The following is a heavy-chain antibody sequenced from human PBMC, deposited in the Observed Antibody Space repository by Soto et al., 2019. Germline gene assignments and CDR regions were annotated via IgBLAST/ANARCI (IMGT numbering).Heavy chain of an antibody. CDR2: IIPIFGTA. V-gene: IGHV1-69*13. J-gene: IGHJ3*02. D-gene: IGHD3-22*01. CDR1: GGTFSSYA. Sequence: SVKVSCKASGGTFSSYAISWVRQAPGQGLEWMGGIIPIFGTANYAQKFQGRVTITADESTSTAYMELSSLRSEDTAVYYCARENYDSSGDRRYDAFDIWGQGTMVTV. CDR3: ARENYDSSGDRRYDAFDI.